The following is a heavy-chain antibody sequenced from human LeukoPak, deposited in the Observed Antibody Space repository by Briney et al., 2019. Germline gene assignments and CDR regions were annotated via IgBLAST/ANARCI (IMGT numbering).Heavy chain of an antibody. CDR3: ARGTIAAAGYYYFDY. Sequence: GGSLRLSCAASGFTFSSYWMSWVPQAPGKGLEWVANIKQDGSEKYYVDSVKGRFTISRDNPKNSLYLQMNSLRAEDTAVYYCARGTIAAAGYYYFDYWGQGTQVTVSS. CDR2: IKQDGSEK. J-gene: IGHJ4*02. D-gene: IGHD6-13*01. CDR1: GFTFSSYW. V-gene: IGHV3-7*04.